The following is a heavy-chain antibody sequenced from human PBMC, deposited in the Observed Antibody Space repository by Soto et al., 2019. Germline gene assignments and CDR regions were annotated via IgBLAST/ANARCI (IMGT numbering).Heavy chain of an antibody. J-gene: IGHJ5*02. CDR3: ARDRLRGYDSSGFYS. V-gene: IGHV1-18*01. CDR2: INTYNGNR. Sequence: QVQLVQSGAELKKPGASVKVSCEAFGYSFRSYGINWIRQAPGQGLEWMGWINTYNGNRNYAQKFEDRVTMTTATSTHTVYMELRSLRSDDTAVYYCARDRLRGYDSSGFYSWGQGTLVTVSS. D-gene: IGHD3-22*01. CDR1: GYSFRSYG.